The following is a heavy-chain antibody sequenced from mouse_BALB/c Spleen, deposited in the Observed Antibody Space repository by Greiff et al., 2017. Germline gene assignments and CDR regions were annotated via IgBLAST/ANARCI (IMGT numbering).Heavy chain of an antibody. J-gene: IGHJ3*01. Sequence: EVKLMESGPELVKPGASVKMSCKASGYTFTSYVMHWVKQKPGQGLEWIGYINPYNDGTKYNEKFKGKATLTSDKSSSTAYMELSSLTSEDSAVYYCARSLSTMIAWFAYWGQGTLVTVSA. D-gene: IGHD2-4*01. V-gene: IGHV1-14*01. CDR1: GYTFTSYV. CDR3: ARSLSTMIAWFAY. CDR2: INPYNDGT.